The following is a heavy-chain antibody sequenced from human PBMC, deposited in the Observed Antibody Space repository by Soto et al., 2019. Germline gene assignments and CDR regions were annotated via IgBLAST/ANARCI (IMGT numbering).Heavy chain of an antibody. J-gene: IGHJ4*01. V-gene: IGHV3-15*07. D-gene: IGHD2-15*01. CDR1: GFTFITAW. CDR3: AADLPGHGGGYEYDY. Sequence: VGSLRLSCAASGFTFITAWMNWVRQAPGKGLEWVGRIKSKNDGGTTDYAAPVKGRFTISRDDSKNTVYLQMNSLRTEDTALYYCAADLPGHGGGYEYDYWGQGTPVTVSS. CDR2: IKSKNDGGTT.